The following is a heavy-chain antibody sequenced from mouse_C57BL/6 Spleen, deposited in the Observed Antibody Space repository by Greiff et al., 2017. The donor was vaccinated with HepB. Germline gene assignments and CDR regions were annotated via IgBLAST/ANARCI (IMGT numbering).Heavy chain of an antibody. Sequence: EVQLQQSGAELVRPGASVKLSCTASGFNIKDDYMHWVKQRPEQGLEWIGWIDPENGDTEYASKFQGKATITADTSSNTAYLQLSSLTSEDTAVYYCTTGASYYSIYFDYWGQGTTLTVSS. V-gene: IGHV14-4*01. CDR2: IDPENGDT. D-gene: IGHD2-5*01. J-gene: IGHJ2*01. CDR3: TTGASYYSIYFDY. CDR1: GFNIKDDY.